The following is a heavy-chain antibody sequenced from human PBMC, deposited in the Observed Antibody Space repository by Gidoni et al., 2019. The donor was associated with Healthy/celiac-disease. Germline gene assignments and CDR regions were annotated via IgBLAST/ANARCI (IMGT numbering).Heavy chain of an antibody. Sequence: QVQLQESGPGMVQPSQTLSLTCTVSGGSLSSGGYYWSWIRQHPGKGLECIGYIYYCGITYYNPSLKSRVTISVDTSKNQFSLKLSSVTAADTAVYYCARSPTGLLHYAFDIWGQGTMVTVSS. V-gene: IGHV4-31*03. CDR2: IYYCGIT. CDR3: ARSPTGLLHYAFDI. J-gene: IGHJ3*02. D-gene: IGHD2-15*01. CDR1: GGSLSSGGYY.